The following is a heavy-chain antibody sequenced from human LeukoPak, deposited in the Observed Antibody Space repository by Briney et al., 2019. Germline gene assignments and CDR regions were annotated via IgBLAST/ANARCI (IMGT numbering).Heavy chain of an antibody. CDR3: AKGQLGHCTGAICYPFDQ. CDR2: ISRSGGST. Sequence: GGSLRLSCAASELHAMTWVRQGPGKGLEWVSAISRSGGSTYYADSVKGRFTISRDNSKNTLYLQMNGLRAEDTAVYHCAKGQLGHCTGAICYPFDQWGQGTLVTVSS. V-gene: IGHV3-23*01. J-gene: IGHJ4*02. CDR1: ELHA. D-gene: IGHD2-8*02.